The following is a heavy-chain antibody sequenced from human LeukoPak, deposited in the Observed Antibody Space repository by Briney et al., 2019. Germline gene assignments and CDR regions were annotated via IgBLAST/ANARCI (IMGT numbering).Heavy chain of an antibody. D-gene: IGHD1-26*01. CDR2: INSDGTST. V-gene: IGHV3-74*01. J-gene: IGHJ4*02. CDR1: GFTFSSYW. Sequence: PGGSLRLFCAASGFTFSSYWMHWVRQAPGKGLVWVSRINSDGTSTSYADSVKGRFTISRDNVENTLYLQMNSLRAEDTALYYCARYSGSYHATAYWGPGTLVTVSS. CDR3: ARYSGSYHATAY.